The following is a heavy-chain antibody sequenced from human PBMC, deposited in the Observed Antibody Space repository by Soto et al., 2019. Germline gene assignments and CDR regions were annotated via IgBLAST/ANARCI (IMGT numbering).Heavy chain of an antibody. CDR1: GFTFSSYG. Sequence: GGSGRRSWAASGFTFSSYGMHWGGQAPGKGLEWVAVISYDGSNKYYADSVKGRFTISRDNSKNTLYLQMNSLRAEDTAVYYCAKGTRIAAAGTGYWGQGTLVTVSS. CDR2: ISYDGSNK. D-gene: IGHD6-13*01. CDR3: AKGTRIAAAGTGY. J-gene: IGHJ4*02. V-gene: IGHV3-30*18.